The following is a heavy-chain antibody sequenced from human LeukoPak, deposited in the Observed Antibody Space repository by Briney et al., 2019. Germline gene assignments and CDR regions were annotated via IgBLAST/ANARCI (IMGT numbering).Heavy chain of an antibody. CDR1: GFTFSSYA. CDR3: ARDVGYCSGGSCYPPDY. V-gene: IGHV3-23*01. J-gene: IGHJ4*02. D-gene: IGHD2-15*01. Sequence: GSLRLSCAASGFTFSSYAMSWVRQAPGKGLEWVSAISGSGGSTYYADSVKGRFTISRDNSKNTLYLQMNSLRAEDTAVYYCARDVGYCSGGSCYPPDYWGQGTLVTVSS. CDR2: ISGSGGST.